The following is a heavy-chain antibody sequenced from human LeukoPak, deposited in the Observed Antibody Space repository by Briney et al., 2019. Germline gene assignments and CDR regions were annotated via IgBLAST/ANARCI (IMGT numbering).Heavy chain of an antibody. D-gene: IGHD5-18*01. CDR1: GYSFSNYW. CDR2: IYPGDSDT. Sequence: GESLKISCKGFGYSFSNYWIGWVRQMPGKGLEWMGIIYPGDSDTRYSPSFQGQVTISADKSISTAYLQWSSLKASDTAMYYCARQPLSGYSYGYGFDYWGQGTLVTVSS. CDR3: ARQPLSGYSYGYGFDY. J-gene: IGHJ4*02. V-gene: IGHV5-51*01.